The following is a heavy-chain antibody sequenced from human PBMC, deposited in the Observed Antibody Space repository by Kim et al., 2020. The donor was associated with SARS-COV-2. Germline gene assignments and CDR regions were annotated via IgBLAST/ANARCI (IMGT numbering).Heavy chain of an antibody. CDR3: ASWFAKGVFGGATWGDAFDI. Sequence: GGSLRLSCAASGFTFSSYAMHWVRQAPGKGLEWVAVISYDGSNKYYADSVKGRFTISRDNSKNTLYLQMNSLRAEDTAVYYCASWFAKGVFGGATWGDAFDIWGQGTMVTVSS. CDR2: ISYDGSNK. J-gene: IGHJ3*02. CDR1: GFTFSSYA. V-gene: IGHV3-30*04. D-gene: IGHD3-16*01.